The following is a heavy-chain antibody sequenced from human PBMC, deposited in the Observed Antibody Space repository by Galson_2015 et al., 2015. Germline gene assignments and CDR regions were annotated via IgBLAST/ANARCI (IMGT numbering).Heavy chain of an antibody. V-gene: IGHV3-30-3*01. CDR2: ISYDGSNK. J-gene: IGHJ6*02. CDR1: GFTFSSYA. CDR3: ARVGKKGGYYYGMDV. D-gene: IGHD3-16*01. Sequence: SLRLSCAASGFTFSSYAMHWVRQAPGKGLEWVAVISYDGSNKYYADSVKGRLTISRDNSKNTLYLQMNSLRAEDTAVYYCARVGKKGGYYYGMDVWGQGTTVTVSS.